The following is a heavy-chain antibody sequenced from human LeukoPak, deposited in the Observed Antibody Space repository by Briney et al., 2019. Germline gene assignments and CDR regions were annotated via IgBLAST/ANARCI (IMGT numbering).Heavy chain of an antibody. Sequence: ASVKVSCKASGYSFTAYYMQWVRQAPGQGLEWIGWLNPNSGNRGFARKFQDRVTLTRDTSISTAYMDLYSLTSEDTAVYYCARGNMIRFGGVSWGQGSLVTVSS. CDR2: LNPNSGNR. CDR3: ARGNMIRFGGVS. D-gene: IGHD3-16*01. V-gene: IGHV1-8*02. J-gene: IGHJ5*02. CDR1: GYSFTAYY.